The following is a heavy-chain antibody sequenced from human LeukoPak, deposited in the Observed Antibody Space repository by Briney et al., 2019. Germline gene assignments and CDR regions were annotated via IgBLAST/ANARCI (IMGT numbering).Heavy chain of an antibody. CDR3: AREGTMTPPTYYFDY. J-gene: IGHJ4*02. D-gene: IGHD3-22*01. CDR2: IYSGGST. CDR1: GFTVSSNY. Sequence: GGSLRLSCAASGFTVSSNYMSWVRQAPGKGLEWVSVIYSGGSTYYADSVKGRFTISRDNSKNTLYLQMNSLRAEDTAVYYCAREGTMTPPTYYFDYWGQGTLVTVSS. V-gene: IGHV3-53*01.